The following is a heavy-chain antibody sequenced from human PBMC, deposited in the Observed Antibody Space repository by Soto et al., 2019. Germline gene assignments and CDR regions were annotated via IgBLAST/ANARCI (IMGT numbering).Heavy chain of an antibody. Sequence: PGGSLRLSCAASGFTFSDYYMSWIRQAPGKGLEWVSYISSSGSTIYYADSVKGRFTISRDNAKNSLYLQMNSLRAEGTAVYYCARRIAVAGHYFAYWGQGTLVTVSS. J-gene: IGHJ4*02. V-gene: IGHV3-11*01. D-gene: IGHD6-19*01. CDR3: ARRIAVAGHYFAY. CDR1: GFTFSDYY. CDR2: ISSSGSTI.